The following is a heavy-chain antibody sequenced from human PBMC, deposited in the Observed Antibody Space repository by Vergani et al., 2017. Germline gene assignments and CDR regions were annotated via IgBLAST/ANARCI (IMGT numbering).Heavy chain of an antibody. CDR1: GFTFDDYT. CDR3: ASPPLYSTSWNECFQN. D-gene: IGHD6-13*01. CDR2: ISWDGGST. Sequence: EVQLVESGGVVVQPGGSLRLSCAASGFTFDDYTMHWVRQAPGKGLEWVSLISWDGGSTYYADSVKGRFTISRDNSKNTLYLQMNSLRAEDTAVYYCASPPLYSTSWNECFQNWGQGPWSPSPQ. V-gene: IGHV3-43*01. J-gene: IGHJ1*01.